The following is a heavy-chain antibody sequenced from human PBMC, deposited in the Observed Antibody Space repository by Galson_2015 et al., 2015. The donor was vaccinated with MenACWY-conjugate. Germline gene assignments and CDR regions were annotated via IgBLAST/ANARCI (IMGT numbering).Heavy chain of an antibody. Sequence: SLRLSSAASGFSLGSFWMSWVRQAPGRGLEWVANIKQDGSEQYYMDFARGRFTISRDTAKNSLYLQMNSLRAEDTAVYYCATTPGQTTLVIPRGSYFFESWGQGTLVTVSS. J-gene: IGHJ4*02. D-gene: IGHD3-10*01. CDR3: ATTPGQTTLVIPRGSYFFES. CDR2: IKQDGSEQ. V-gene: IGHV3-7*03. CDR1: GFSLGSFW.